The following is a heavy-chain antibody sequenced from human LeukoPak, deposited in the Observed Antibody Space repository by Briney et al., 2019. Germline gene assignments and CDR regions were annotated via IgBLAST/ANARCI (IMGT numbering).Heavy chain of an antibody. Sequence: SGGSLRLSCVASGFTFSNYGMSWLRQAPGKGLEWVSGIGASGSARYYADSVQGRFTISRDNSKNTLFLQMNSLRAEDTAIYYCTKAPAGPEYSDNWRFGYNWFDPWGQGTLVTVSS. CDR1: GFTFSNYG. CDR2: IGASGSAR. D-gene: IGHD1-1*01. CDR3: TKAPAGPEYSDNWRFGYNWFDP. J-gene: IGHJ5*02. V-gene: IGHV3-23*01.